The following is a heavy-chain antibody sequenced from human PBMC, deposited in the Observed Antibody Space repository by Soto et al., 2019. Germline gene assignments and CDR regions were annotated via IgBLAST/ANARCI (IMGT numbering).Heavy chain of an antibody. CDR3: ARKNIAARVGIDP. J-gene: IGHJ5*02. CDR2: IYYSGST. Sequence: SETLSLTCTVSGGSISSSSYYWGWIRQPPGKGLEWIGSIYYSGSTYYNPSLKSRVTISVDTSKNQFSLKLSSVTAADTAVYYCARKNIAARVGIDPWGQGTLVTSPQ. D-gene: IGHD6-6*01. V-gene: IGHV4-39*01. CDR1: GGSISSSSYY.